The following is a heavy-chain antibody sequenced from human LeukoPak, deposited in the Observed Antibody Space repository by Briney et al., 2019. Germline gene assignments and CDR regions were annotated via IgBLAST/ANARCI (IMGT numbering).Heavy chain of an antibody. CDR1: GFTFSSYS. CDR3: ARWCSGSYQSYFDY. J-gene: IGHJ4*02. D-gene: IGHD1-26*01. Sequence: GGSLRLSCAASGFTFSSYSMNWVRQAPGKGLEWVSYISSSSSTIYYADSVKGRFTISRDNAKNSLYLQMNSLRAEDTAVYYCARWCSGSYQSYFDYWGQGTLVTVSS. CDR2: ISSSSSTI. V-gene: IGHV3-48*04.